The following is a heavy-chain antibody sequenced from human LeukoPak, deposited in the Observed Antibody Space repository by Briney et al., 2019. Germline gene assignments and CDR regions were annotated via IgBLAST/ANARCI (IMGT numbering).Heavy chain of an antibody. CDR1: GFTFNNYA. Sequence: GGSLRLSCVASGFTFNNYAMHWVRQAPGKGLEWISYISSSSSTIYYADSVKGRFTISRDNAQDSLYLQMTSLRDEDTAVYYCATWIVDGSLFNSWGQGTLVTVSS. CDR2: ISSSSSTI. V-gene: IGHV3-48*02. J-gene: IGHJ4*02. CDR3: ATWIVDGSLFNS. D-gene: IGHD6-19*01.